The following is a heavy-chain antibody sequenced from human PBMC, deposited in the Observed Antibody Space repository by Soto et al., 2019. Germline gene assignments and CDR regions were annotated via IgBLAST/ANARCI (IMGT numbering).Heavy chain of an antibody. CDR2: IYWDDDK. CDR3: VQSRCGGDCLQSYSSHSYYGVDV. Sequence: QITLKESGPTLVKPTQTLTLTCTFSGLSLSTTGVGVGWIRQPPGKALEWLALIYWDDDKRYSPSLKSRLTITKDTSKNQVVLTMNNMDPVDTATYYCVQSRCGGDCLQSYSSHSYYGVDVWGQGTTVTVSS. V-gene: IGHV2-5*02. D-gene: IGHD2-21*02. J-gene: IGHJ6*02. CDR1: GLSLSTTGVG.